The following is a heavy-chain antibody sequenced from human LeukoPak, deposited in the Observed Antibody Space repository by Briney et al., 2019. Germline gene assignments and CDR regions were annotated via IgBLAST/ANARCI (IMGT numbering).Heavy chain of an antibody. CDR1: GLTFSSYS. J-gene: IGHJ3*02. D-gene: IGHD3-10*01. CDR3: ARDPSYRGFDVFDI. V-gene: IGHV3-21*01. Sequence: PGGSLRLSCAASGLTFSSYSMNWARQAPGKGLEWVSSITSSSRYMYYADSVKGRFTISRDNAKNSLYLQMSSLRAEDTAMYYCARDPSYRGFDVFDIWGQGTMVTVSS. CDR2: ITSSSRYM.